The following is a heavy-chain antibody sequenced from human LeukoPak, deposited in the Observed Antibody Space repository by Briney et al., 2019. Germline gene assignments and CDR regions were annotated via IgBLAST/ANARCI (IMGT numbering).Heavy chain of an antibody. CDR2: IYYSGST. V-gene: IGHV4-59*01. CDR3: ARGGGYSYGYDY. D-gene: IGHD5-18*01. CDR1: GGPISSYY. Sequence: SETLSLTCTVSGGPISSYYWSWIRQPPGKGLEWIGYIYYSGSTNYNPSLKSRVTISVDTSKNQFSLKLSSVTAADTAVYYCARGGGYSYGYDYWGQGILVTVSS. J-gene: IGHJ4*02.